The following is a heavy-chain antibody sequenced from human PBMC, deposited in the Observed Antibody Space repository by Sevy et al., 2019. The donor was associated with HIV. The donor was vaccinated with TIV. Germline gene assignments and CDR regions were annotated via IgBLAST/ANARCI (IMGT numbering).Heavy chain of an antibody. D-gene: IGHD2-15*01. CDR3: ARSGPGYCSGGSCYSDAFDI. J-gene: IGHJ3*02. CDR1: GFTFSTYN. Sequence: GGSLRLSCAASGFTFSTYNMNWVRQAPGKGLEWVSYISSSSSTIYHADSAKGRFTISRDNAKNSLYLQMNSLRAEDTAVYYCARSGPGYCSGGSCYSDAFDIWGQGTMVTVSS. V-gene: IGHV3-48*01. CDR2: ISSSSSTI.